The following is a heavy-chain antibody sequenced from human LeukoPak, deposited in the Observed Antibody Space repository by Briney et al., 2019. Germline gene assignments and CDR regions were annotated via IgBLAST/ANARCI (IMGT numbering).Heavy chain of an antibody. D-gene: IGHD3-10*01. CDR3: ARDSTYYYESGSSGPHYFDN. CDR2: IPSGGFYE. J-gene: IGHJ4*02. V-gene: IGHV3-30-3*01. Sequence: PGGSLRLSCAASGFTFGNYAMHWVRQAPGKGLEWVSLIPSGGFYEYYADSVKGRFTISRDDSGNTLYLPLTSLRPEDTAVHYCARDSTYYYESGSSGPHYFDNWGQGTLVTVSS. CDR1: GFTFGNYA.